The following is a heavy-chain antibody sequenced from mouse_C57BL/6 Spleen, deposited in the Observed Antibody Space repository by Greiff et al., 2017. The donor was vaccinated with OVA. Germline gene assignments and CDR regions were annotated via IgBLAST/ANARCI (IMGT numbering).Heavy chain of an antibody. CDR3: ARLEGYDFAY. V-gene: IGHV1-82*01. CDR1: GYAFSSSW. J-gene: IGHJ3*01. Sequence: QVQLQQSGPELVKPGASVKISCKASGYAFSSSWMNWVKQRPGKGLEWIGRIYPGDGDTNYNGKFKGKATLTAAKSSSTAYMQLSSLTSEDSAVYFCARLEGYDFAYWGQGTLVTVSA. CDR2: IYPGDGDT. D-gene: IGHD2-2*01.